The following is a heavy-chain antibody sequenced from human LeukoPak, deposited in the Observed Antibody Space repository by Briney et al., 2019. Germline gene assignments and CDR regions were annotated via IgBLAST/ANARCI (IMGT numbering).Heavy chain of an antibody. D-gene: IGHD1-26*01. J-gene: IGHJ4*02. CDR1: GYTFTSYG. Sequence: GESLKISCKASGYTFTSYGISWVRQAPGQGLEWMGWISAYNGNTNYAQRLQGRVTMTTDTSTSTAYMELRSLRSDDTAVYYCARDPERNSGSSHFDYWGQGTLVTVSS. CDR3: ARDPERNSGSSHFDY. CDR2: ISAYNGNT. V-gene: IGHV1-18*01.